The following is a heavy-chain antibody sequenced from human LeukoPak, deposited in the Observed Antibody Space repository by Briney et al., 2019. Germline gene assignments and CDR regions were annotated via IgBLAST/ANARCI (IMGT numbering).Heavy chain of an antibody. Sequence: GSLRLSCAASGFTVGSNYMTWIRQPPGKGLEWIGEINHSGSTNYNPSLKSRVTISVDTSKNQFSLKLSSVTAADTAVYYCARRPLGKGPPFDYWGQGTLVTVSS. CDR1: GFTVGSNY. D-gene: IGHD3-10*01. CDR3: ARRPLGKGPPFDY. J-gene: IGHJ4*02. V-gene: IGHV4-34*01. CDR2: INHSGST.